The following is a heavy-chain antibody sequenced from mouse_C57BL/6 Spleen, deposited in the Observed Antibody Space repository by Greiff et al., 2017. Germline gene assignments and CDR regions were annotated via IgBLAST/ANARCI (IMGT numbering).Heavy chain of an antibody. CDR1: GYTFTSYW. CDR3: ARGGYPFGGYWYFDV. CDR2: IDPNSGGT. D-gene: IGHD2-2*01. V-gene: IGHV1-72*01. Sequence: QVQLQQPGAELVKPGASVKLSCKASGYTFTSYWMHWVKQRPGRGLEWIGRIDPNSGGTKYNEKFKSKATLTVDKPSSTAYMQLSSLTSEGSAVYYCARGGYPFGGYWYFDVWGTGTTVTVSS. J-gene: IGHJ1*03.